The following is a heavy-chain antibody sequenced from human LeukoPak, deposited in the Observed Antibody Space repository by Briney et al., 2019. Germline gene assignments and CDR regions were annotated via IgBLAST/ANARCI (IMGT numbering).Heavy chain of an antibody. D-gene: IGHD3-22*01. J-gene: IGHJ3*02. CDR3: ARNYHDSRGYWDAFNI. V-gene: IGHV4-59*08. CDR1: GGSISSYY. CDR2: IYYTGST. Sequence: PSETLSLTCTVSGGSISSYYWSWIRQPPGKGLEWIGYIYYTGSTKYNASLKSRVTISVDTSKNQFSLKLSSVTAADTAVYYCARNYHDSRGYWDAFNIWGQGTLVTVSS.